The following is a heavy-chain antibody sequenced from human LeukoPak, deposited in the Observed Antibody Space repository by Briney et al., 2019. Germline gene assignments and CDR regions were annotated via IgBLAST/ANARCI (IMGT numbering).Heavy chain of an antibody. CDR2: IKSKSDEGTT. CDR1: GFTFSNAW. Sequence: GGSLRLSCAASGFTFSNAWMSWVRQAPGKGLEWVGRIKSKSDEGTTDYAAPVKGSFTISRDDSKNTLYLQMTSLKTEDTAVYYCTGSSWGSYDYWGQGTLVTVSS. J-gene: IGHJ4*02. D-gene: IGHD3-16*01. CDR3: TGSSWGSYDY. V-gene: IGHV3-15*01.